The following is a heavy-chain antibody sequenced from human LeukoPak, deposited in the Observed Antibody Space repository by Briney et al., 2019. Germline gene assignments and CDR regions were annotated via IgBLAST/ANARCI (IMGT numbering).Heavy chain of an antibody. Sequence: PGGSLGLSCAASGFTFSSYAMSWVRQAPGKGLEWVSAISGSGGSTYYADSVKGRFTISRDNAKNSLYLQMNSLRAEDTAVYYCARDGGWYEELTCYFDYWGQGTLVTVSS. V-gene: IGHV3-23*01. CDR3: ARDGGWYEELTCYFDY. CDR1: GFTFSSYA. D-gene: IGHD6-19*01. CDR2: ISGSGGST. J-gene: IGHJ4*02.